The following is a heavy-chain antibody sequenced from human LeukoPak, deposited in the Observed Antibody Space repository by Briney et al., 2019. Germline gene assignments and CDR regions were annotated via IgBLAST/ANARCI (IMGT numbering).Heavy chain of an antibody. Sequence: SVKVSCKASGFTFTSSSMQWVRQARGQRLEWIGRIAVGSGNTNYAQKFQGRVTITRDMSTSTAYMELSSLRSEDTAVYYCAAVFGSGYYYYFDYWGQGTLVTVSS. CDR2: IAVGSGNT. J-gene: IGHJ4*02. V-gene: IGHV1-58*02. CDR1: GFTFTSSS. CDR3: AAVFGSGYYYYFDY. D-gene: IGHD3-22*01.